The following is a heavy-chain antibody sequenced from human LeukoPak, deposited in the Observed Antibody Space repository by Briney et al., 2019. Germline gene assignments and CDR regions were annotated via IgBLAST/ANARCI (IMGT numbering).Heavy chain of an antibody. Sequence: GGSLRPSCAAFEFTFSDFPMHWSRRAPGKGLEWGAAISYDGRNQYYADSVKGRFTISRDNSKNTLYLQMNSLRAEDTAVYYCARVRGFCSSINCYSDYWGQGTLVTVSS. D-gene: IGHD2-2*02. J-gene: IGHJ4*02. CDR3: ARVRGFCSSINCYSDY. CDR1: EFTFSDFP. CDR2: ISYDGRNQ. V-gene: IGHV3-30*01.